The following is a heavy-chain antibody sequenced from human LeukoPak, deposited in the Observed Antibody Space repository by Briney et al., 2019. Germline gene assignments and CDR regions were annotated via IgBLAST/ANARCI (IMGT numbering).Heavy chain of an antibody. Sequence: SETLSLTCTVSGGSISSGGYYWSWIRRHPGKGLEWIGYIYYSGSTYYNPSLKSRITISVDTSKNQFSLKLSSVTAADTAVYYCARAPGLDGDYFDYWGQGTLVTVSS. D-gene: IGHD3/OR15-3a*01. CDR1: GGSISSGGYY. J-gene: IGHJ4*02. CDR2: IYYSGST. V-gene: IGHV4-31*03. CDR3: ARAPGLDGDYFDY.